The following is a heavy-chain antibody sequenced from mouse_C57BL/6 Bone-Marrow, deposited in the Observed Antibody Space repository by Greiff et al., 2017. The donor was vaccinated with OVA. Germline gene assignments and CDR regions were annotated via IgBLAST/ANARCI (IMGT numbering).Heavy chain of an antibody. J-gene: IGHJ3*01. CDR1: GYTFTDYE. CDR2: IDPETGGT. Sequence: VQLQESGAELVRPGASVTLSCKASGYTFTDYEMHWVKQTPVHGLEWIGAIDPETGGTAYNQKFKGKAILTADKPSSTAYMEIRSLTSEDSAVYYCFGGYYGVFAYWGQGTLVTVSA. V-gene: IGHV1-15*01. CDR3: FGGYYGVFAY. D-gene: IGHD2-3*01.